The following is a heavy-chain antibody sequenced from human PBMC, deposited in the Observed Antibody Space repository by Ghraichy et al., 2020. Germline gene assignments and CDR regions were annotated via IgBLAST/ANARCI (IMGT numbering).Heavy chain of an antibody. V-gene: IGHV5-51*01. CDR2: IYPGDSDT. Sequence: GESLKISCKGSGYSFTSYWIGWVRQMPGKGLEWMGIIYPGDSDTRYSPSFQGQVTISADKSISTAYLQWSSLKASDTAMYYCARQGFRRPYYYDSSGYYYAGDYWGQGTLVTVSS. CDR1: GYSFTSYW. D-gene: IGHD3-22*01. CDR3: ARQGFRRPYYYDSSGYYYAGDY. J-gene: IGHJ4*02.